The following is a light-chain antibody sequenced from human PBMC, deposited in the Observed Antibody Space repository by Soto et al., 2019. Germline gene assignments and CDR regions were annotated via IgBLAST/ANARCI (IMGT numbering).Light chain of an antibody. CDR2: LNSDGSH. V-gene: IGLV4-69*01. CDR1: SGHSSYA. Sequence: QPVLTHSPSAAASLGASVKLTCTLSSGHSSYAIAWHQQQPEKGPRYLMKLNSDGSHSKEDGIPDRFSGSISGAERYLTISSLQSEDEADYDCQTWGTGIVVCGGGTKLTVL. J-gene: IGLJ2*01. CDR3: QTWGTGIVV.